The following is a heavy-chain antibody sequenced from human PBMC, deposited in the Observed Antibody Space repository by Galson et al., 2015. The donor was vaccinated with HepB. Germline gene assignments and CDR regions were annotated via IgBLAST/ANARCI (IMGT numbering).Heavy chain of an antibody. CDR1: GYTFTSYG. D-gene: IGHD5-18*01. CDR2: ISGNNGKT. J-gene: IGHJ6*02. CDR3: ARGGNTPMAAPYYSYYGMDV. V-gene: IGHV1-18*04. Sequence: SVKVSCKASGYTFTSYGISWVRQAPGQGLEWMGWISGNNGKTNYAQKLQGRVTMTTDTSTSTAYMELRSLRSDDTAVYYCARGGNTPMAAPYYSYYGMDVWGQGTTVTVSS.